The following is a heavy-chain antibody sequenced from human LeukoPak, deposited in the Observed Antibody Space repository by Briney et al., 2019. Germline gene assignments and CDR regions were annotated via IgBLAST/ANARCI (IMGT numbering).Heavy chain of an antibody. Sequence: GGSLRLSCAASGFTFSNYWMTWVRQAPGKGLEWVAVINQDATKEYYMDSVKARFTISRDNAKNSVSLQMNSLRAEDTAVYYCARDGGVSGYDLLDYWGQGTLVTVSS. V-gene: IGHV3-7*01. CDR1: GFTFSNYW. CDR3: ARDGGVSGYDLLDY. D-gene: IGHD5-12*01. J-gene: IGHJ4*02. CDR2: INQDATKE.